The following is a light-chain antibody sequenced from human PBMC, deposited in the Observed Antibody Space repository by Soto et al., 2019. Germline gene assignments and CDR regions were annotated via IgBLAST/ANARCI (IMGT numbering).Light chain of an antibody. CDR2: EAA. Sequence: DIQMTQSPSTLSASVGDRVTITCRASQYIHNYLAWYQQKPGEAPKLLIYEAANLESGVPSRFRGSGTGTEFTLTISSLQPDDFATYYCQQSNNYPWTFGPGTRVEI. V-gene: IGKV1-5*03. CDR3: QQSNNYPWT. J-gene: IGKJ1*01. CDR1: QYIHNY.